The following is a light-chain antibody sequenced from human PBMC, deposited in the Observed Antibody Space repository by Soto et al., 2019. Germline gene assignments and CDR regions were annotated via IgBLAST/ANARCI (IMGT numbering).Light chain of an antibody. V-gene: IGKV3-20*01. CDR3: QHYGNSLWT. CDR2: RTS. Sequence: KKSPGTLSLSPGERATLSCRASESVSSSFLTWYQQKPGQAPRLLIYRTSNRVTGIPDRFSGSGSGTDFTLTISRLEPEDFAVYFCQHYGNSLWTFGQGTKVDIK. J-gene: IGKJ1*01. CDR1: ESVSSSF.